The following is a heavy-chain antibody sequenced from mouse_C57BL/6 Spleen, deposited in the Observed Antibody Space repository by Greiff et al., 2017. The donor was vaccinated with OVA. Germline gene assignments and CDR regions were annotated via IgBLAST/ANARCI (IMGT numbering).Heavy chain of an antibody. J-gene: IGHJ1*03. Sequence: EVQGVESVAELVRPGASVKLSCTASGFNIKNTYMHWVKQRPEQGLEWIGRIDPANGNTKYAPKFPGKATITADTSSNTAYLQLSSLTSEDTAIYYCARGDYYGSSYGGYFDVWGTGTTVTVSS. CDR3: ARGDYYGSSYGGYFDV. CDR2: IDPANGNT. V-gene: IGHV14-3*01. CDR1: GFNIKNTY. D-gene: IGHD1-1*01.